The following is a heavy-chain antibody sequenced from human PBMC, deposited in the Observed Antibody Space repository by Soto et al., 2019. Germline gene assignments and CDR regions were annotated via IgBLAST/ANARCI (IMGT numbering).Heavy chain of an antibody. D-gene: IGHD3-16*02. Sequence: QVQLVQSGAEVKKPGASVKVSCKASGYTFTSYYMHWVRQAPGQGLEWMGIISPSGGSTSYAQKFQGRVPMTRDTSTSTVYMELSSLRSEDTAVYYCARDVPPHYDYVWGSYRPYYFDYWGQGTLVTVSS. CDR1: GYTFTSYY. J-gene: IGHJ4*02. V-gene: IGHV1-46*01. CDR3: ARDVPPHYDYVWGSYRPYYFDY. CDR2: ISPSGGST.